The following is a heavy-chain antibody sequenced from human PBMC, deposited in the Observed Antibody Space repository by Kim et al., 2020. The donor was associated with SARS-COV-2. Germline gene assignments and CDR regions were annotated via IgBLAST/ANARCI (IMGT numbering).Heavy chain of an antibody. CDR1: GFTFGDYA. J-gene: IGHJ4*02. CDR3: TRAGQLAAAGTEFDY. CDR2: IRSKAYGGTT. V-gene: IGHV3-49*03. D-gene: IGHD6-13*01. Sequence: GGSLRLSCTASGFTFGDYAMSWFRQAPGKGLEWVGFIRSKAYGGTTEYAASVKGRFTISRDDSKSIAYLQMNSLKTEDTAVYYCTRAGQLAAAGTEFDYWGQGTLVTVSS.